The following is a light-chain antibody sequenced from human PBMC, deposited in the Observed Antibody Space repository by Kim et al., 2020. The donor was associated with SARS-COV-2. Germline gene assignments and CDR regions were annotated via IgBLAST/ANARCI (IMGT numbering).Light chain of an antibody. J-gene: IGLJ1*01. V-gene: IGLV1-44*01. CDR3: AAWDDSLNDYV. CDR2: SNT. Sequence: QAVVTQPPSVSGTPGQRVTISCSGSSSTIGSNTVNWYQQLPGTAPKLLIHSNTERPSGVPARFSGSKSGTSASLAISGLQSEDEADYSCAAWDDSLNDYVFGTGTKVTVL. CDR1: SSTIGSNT.